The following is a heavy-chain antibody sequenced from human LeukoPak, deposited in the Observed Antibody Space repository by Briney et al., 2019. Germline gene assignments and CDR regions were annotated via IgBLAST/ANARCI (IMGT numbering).Heavy chain of an antibody. Sequence: SETLSLTCTVSGGSISSYYWSWIRQPAGKGLEWIARIYTSGSTNYNPSLKSRVTMSVDTSKNQFSLKLSSVTAADTAVYYCPREWIVVVPAALKSYYYYYGMDVWGQGTTVTVSS. CDR1: GGSISSYY. D-gene: IGHD2-2*01. V-gene: IGHV4-4*07. J-gene: IGHJ6*02. CDR2: IYTSGST. CDR3: PREWIVVVPAALKSYYYYYGMDV.